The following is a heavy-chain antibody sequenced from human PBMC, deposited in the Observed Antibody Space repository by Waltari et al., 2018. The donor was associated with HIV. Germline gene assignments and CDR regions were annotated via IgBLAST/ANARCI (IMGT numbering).Heavy chain of an antibody. J-gene: IGHJ6*02. D-gene: IGHD3-10*01. Sequence: QVQLQESGPGLVKPSETLSLTCTVSGGSISSYYWSWIRQPQGKGLEWIGYIYYSGSTNYNPSLKSRVTISVDTSKNQFSLKLSSVTAADTAVYYCARSGGPPGYYYYGMDVWGQGTTVTVSS. CDR3: ARSGGPPGYYYYGMDV. V-gene: IGHV4-59*01. CDR2: IYYSGST. CDR1: GGSISSYY.